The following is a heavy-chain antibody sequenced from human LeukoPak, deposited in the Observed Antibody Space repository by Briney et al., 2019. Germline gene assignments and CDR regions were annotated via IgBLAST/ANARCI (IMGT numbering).Heavy chain of an antibody. V-gene: IGHV1-18*01. Sequence: ASVKVSCKASGYTLTSYGINWVRQAPGQGLEWMGWISAYNGNTKHAEKLQSRVTMTTDTYTSTVYMELRSLRTDDTAVYYCARAGITSGWVQNMDYWGQGTMVTVSS. CDR2: ISAYNGNT. J-gene: IGHJ4*02. CDR1: GYTLTSYG. D-gene: IGHD6-19*01. CDR3: ARAGITSGWVQNMDY.